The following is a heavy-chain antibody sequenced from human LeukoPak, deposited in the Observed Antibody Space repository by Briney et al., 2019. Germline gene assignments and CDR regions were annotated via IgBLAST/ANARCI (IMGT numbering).Heavy chain of an antibody. V-gene: IGHV3-23*01. Sequence: GGPLRLSCAVSGITLSNYGMSCVRQAPGRGLECVAGIIDSGGRTNNADYVKARFNISRDNSKNTLYLQMNSLGAEDTAVYFCAKRGVVIRVILVAFHKEAYYFDSWGQGALVTVSS. CDR2: IIDSGGRT. D-gene: IGHD3-22*01. CDR3: AKRGVVIRVILVAFHKEAYYFDS. J-gene: IGHJ4*02. CDR1: GITLSNYG.